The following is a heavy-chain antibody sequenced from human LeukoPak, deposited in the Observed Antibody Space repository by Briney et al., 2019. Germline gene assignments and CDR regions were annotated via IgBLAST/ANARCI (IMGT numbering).Heavy chain of an antibody. CDR1: GFTFSSYG. D-gene: IGHD6-19*01. Sequence: PGGSLRHSCAASGFTFSSYGMHWVRQAPGKGLEWVAFIHYDGSNKYYADSVKGRFTISRDNSKNTLYLQMNSLRAEDTAVYYCAKDASSGFTRYFDYWGQGTLVTVSS. J-gene: IGHJ4*02. V-gene: IGHV3-30*02. CDR3: AKDASSGFTRYFDY. CDR2: IHYDGSNK.